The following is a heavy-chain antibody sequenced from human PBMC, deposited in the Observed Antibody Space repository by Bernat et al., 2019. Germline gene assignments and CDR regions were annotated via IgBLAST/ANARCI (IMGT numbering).Heavy chain of an antibody. CDR1: GGSFSGYY. CDR2: INQDGSEK. CDR3: ARSPRTGDVDY. Sequence: VQLQQWGAGLLKPSETLSLTCAVYGGSFSGYYWSWIRQAPGKGLEWVANINQDGSEKYYVDSVRGRFTISRDNAKNSLYLQMNSLRADDTAVYYCARSPRTGDVDYWGQGTLVTVSS. V-gene: IGHV3-7*03. J-gene: IGHJ4*02. D-gene: IGHD7-27*01.